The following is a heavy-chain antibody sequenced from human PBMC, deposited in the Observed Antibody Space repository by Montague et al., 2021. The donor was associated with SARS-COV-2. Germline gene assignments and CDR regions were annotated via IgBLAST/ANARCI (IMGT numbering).Heavy chain of an antibody. Sequence: SETLSLTCTVSGDSIGSSSYYWGWIRQPPGKGLEWIGSIYHDGNTYYNPSLKTRVSLSIDERKNQFSLKFYSVTVADTAVYSCARGPNMGGSGYYYNWGQGILVTVSS. D-gene: IGHD3-22*01. CDR1: GDSIGSSSYY. V-gene: IGHV4-39*01. CDR3: ARGPNMGGSGYYYN. J-gene: IGHJ1*01. CDR2: IYHDGNT.